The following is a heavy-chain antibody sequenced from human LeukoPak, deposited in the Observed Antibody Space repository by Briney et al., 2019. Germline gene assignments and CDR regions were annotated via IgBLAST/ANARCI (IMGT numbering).Heavy chain of an antibody. CDR3: AKVDTAMVTFYYFDY. V-gene: IGHV3-30*18. CDR1: GLPFMKYA. Sequence: GGSMRLSCAASGLPFMKYAMHWVRQAPGKGLEWVAVISYDGSNKYYADSVKGRFTISRDNSKNTLYLQMNSLRAEDTAVYYCAKVDTAMVTFYYFDYWGQGTLVTVSS. D-gene: IGHD5-18*01. J-gene: IGHJ4*02. CDR2: ISYDGSNK.